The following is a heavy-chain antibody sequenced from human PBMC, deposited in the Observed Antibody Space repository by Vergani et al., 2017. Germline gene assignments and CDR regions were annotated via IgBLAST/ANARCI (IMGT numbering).Heavy chain of an antibody. J-gene: IGHJ4*02. CDR1: GFTFSSYG. CDR2: IWYDGSNK. D-gene: IGHD4-23*01. V-gene: IGHV3-33*01. CDR3: ARAPDYGGNSGIDY. Sequence: QVQLVESGGGVVQPGRSLRLSCAASGFTFSSYGMHWVRQAPGKGLEWVAVIWYDGSNKYYADSVKGRFTISRANSKNTLYLQMNSLRAEDTAVYYCARAPDYGGNSGIDYWGQGTLVTVSS.